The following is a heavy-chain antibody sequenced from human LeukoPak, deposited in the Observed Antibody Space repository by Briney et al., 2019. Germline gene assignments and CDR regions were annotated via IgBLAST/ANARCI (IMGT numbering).Heavy chain of an antibody. CDR1: GFTFSSYA. J-gene: IGHJ4*02. V-gene: IGHV3-23*01. CDR3: ARIAAAGTSRDY. CDR2: ISGSGGST. Sequence: GGSLRLSCAASGFTFSSYAMSWVRQAPGKGLESVSAISGSGGSTYYADSVKGRFTISRDNSKNTLYLQMNSLRAEDTAVYYCARIAAAGTSRDYWGQGTLVTVSS. D-gene: IGHD6-13*01.